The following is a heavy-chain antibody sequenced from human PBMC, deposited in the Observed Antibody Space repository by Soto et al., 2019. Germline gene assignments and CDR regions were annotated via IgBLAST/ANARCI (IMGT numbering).Heavy chain of an antibody. CDR3: ARDGVAAGNVNFDY. D-gene: IGHD3-10*01. CDR2: ISGDSGNT. V-gene: IGHV1-3*01. Sequence: ASGKRSCKASGYMFTKSAMHWVRQAPGQRLEWMGWISGDSGNTRYSPKLQDRVTITRDTSASTAYRELSSLRSEDTALCYCARDGVAAGNVNFDYWGQGTLVTVSS. J-gene: IGHJ4*01. CDR1: GYMFTKSA.